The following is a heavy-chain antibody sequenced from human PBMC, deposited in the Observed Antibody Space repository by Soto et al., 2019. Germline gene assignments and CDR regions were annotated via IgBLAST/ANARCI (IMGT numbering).Heavy chain of an antibody. CDR1: GYTFTNYG. CDR2: IRPVSGKT. J-gene: IGHJ4*02. D-gene: IGHD2-15*01. CDR3: ARGARPTDEREDVYSPFDY. Sequence: QVHLVQSGAEVKKPGASVKVSCKTSGYTFTNYGVTWVRQAPGQGLEWMGWIRPVSGKTTYTQGLQDRVTMTTDTYTSTAYMERMGLTSDDTAVYYCARGARPTDEREDVYSPFDYWGQGTLVTVSS. V-gene: IGHV1-18*01.